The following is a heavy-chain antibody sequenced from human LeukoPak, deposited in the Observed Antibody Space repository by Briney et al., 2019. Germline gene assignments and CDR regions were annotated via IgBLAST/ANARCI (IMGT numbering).Heavy chain of an antibody. CDR1: GFTFSSYA. D-gene: IGHD6-6*01. CDR3: AKEVAAGRKGIDY. CDR2: ITGSGGGT. J-gene: IGHJ4*02. Sequence: GGSLRLSCAASGFTFSSYAMSWVRQAPGKGLEWVSGITGSGGGTYYADSVKGRFTISRDSSSSTLFLKMKSLRAEDTGTYYCAKEVAAGRKGIDYWGQGILVTVSS. V-gene: IGHV3-23*01.